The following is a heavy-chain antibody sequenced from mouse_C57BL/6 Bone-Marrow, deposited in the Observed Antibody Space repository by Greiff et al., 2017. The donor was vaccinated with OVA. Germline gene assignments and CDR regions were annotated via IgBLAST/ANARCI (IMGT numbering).Heavy chain of an antibody. D-gene: IGHD1-1*01. Sequence: QVQLQQPGAELVRPGPSVKLSCKASGYTFTSYWMHWVKQRPGQGLEWIGVIDPSDSYTNYNQKFKGKATLTVDTSSSTAYMQLSSLTSEDSAVYYCARRDYGGFAYWGQGTLVTVSA. J-gene: IGHJ3*01. CDR2: IDPSDSYT. CDR1: GYTFTSYW. V-gene: IGHV1-59*01. CDR3: ARRDYGGFAY.